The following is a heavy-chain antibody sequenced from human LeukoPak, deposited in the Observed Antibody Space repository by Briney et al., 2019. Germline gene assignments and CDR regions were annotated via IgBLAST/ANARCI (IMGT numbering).Heavy chain of an antibody. J-gene: IGHJ4*02. CDR3: ARSKYYFDY. Sequence: SETLSLTCTVSGGSISSYYWSWIRQPPGKGLEWIGYIHYSGTTNYNPSLKSRVTMSVDTSKKQFSLRLSSVTAADTAVYYCARSKYYFDYWAQGTLVTVSS. D-gene: IGHD2/OR15-2a*01. V-gene: IGHV4-59*01. CDR2: IHYSGTT. CDR1: GGSISSYY.